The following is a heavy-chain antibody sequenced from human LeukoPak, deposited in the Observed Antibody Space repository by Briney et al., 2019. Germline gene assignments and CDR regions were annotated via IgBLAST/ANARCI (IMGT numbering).Heavy chain of an antibody. V-gene: IGHV3-66*01. Sequence: GGSLRLSCAASGFTVSSNYMTWVRQAPGKGLEWVSVIYSSGTTYYTDSVKGRFTISRDNSKNTLYLQMNSLRAEDTAVYYCARAPDGYEAFDIWGQGTMVTVSS. J-gene: IGHJ3*02. CDR3: ARAPDGYEAFDI. D-gene: IGHD3-22*01. CDR2: IYSSGTT. CDR1: GFTVSSNY.